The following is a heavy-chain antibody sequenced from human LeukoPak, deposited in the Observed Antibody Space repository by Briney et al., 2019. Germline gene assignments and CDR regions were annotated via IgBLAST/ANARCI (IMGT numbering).Heavy chain of an antibody. D-gene: IGHD2-2*01. J-gene: IGHJ4*02. CDR1: AGSINSGGYF. CDR3: ARYHCGSTYCPGVDF. Sequence: SETLSLTCTVSAGSINSGGYFWTWVRQHPGEGLEWIGYIWNSGNSYYNPSLSSRVIISADSSKSTFSLKLGSVTAADTAVYYCARYHCGSTYCPGVDFYGQGTLVTVSS. CDR2: IWNSGNS. V-gene: IGHV4-31*03.